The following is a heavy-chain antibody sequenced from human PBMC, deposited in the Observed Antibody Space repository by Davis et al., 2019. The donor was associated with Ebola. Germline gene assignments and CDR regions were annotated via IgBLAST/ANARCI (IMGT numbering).Heavy chain of an antibody. J-gene: IGHJ6*02. CDR2: IFYSGTT. CDR1: GGSFSTHY. V-gene: IGHV4-59*11. Sequence: MPSETLSLTCTLSGGSFSTHYWSWLRQPPGKGLEWIGNIFYSGTTNYNASLRSRLSFSIDTSKNQFSLRLRSVTAADTAVYYRARDARWSTFSDVWGQGITVTVSS. CDR3: ARDARWSTFSDV. D-gene: IGHD5/OR15-5a*01.